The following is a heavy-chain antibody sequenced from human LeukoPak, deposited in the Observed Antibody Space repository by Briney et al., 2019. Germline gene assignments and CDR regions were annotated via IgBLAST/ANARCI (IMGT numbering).Heavy chain of an antibody. D-gene: IGHD4-17*01. Sequence: GASVKVSCKASGYTFTGYYMHWVRQAPGQGLEWMGWINPNSGGTNYAQKFQGRVTMTRDTSISTAYMELSRLRSDDTAVYYCARGGLTVTTDYYYYYMDVWGKGTTVTVSS. CDR3: ARGGLTVTTDYYYYYMDV. CDR1: GYTFTGYY. CDR2: INPNSGGT. V-gene: IGHV1-2*02. J-gene: IGHJ6*03.